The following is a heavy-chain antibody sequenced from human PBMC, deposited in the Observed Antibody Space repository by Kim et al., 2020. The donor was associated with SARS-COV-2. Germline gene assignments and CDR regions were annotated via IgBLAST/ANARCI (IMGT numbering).Heavy chain of an antibody. CDR2: IFYTGST. CDR3: ARQRIGHAFDI. D-gene: IGHD2-15*01. J-gene: IGHJ3*02. CDR1: GGSISSNSYF. Sequence: SETLSLTCTVSGGSISSNSYFWGCIRQPPGKRLEWIGSIFYTGSTYYNPSLKSRVTISVDTSKNQYSLNLSSVTAADTAVYYCARQRIGHAFDIWGQGTIVTFSS. V-gene: IGHV4-39*01.